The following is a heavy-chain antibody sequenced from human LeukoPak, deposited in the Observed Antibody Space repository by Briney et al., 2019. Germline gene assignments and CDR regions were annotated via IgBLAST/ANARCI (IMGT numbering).Heavy chain of an antibody. CDR2: ISYDGSNK. CDR3: ARGLPGGFVGFSSSYYPPDY. D-gene: IGHD6-13*01. J-gene: IGHJ4*02. CDR1: AFTFSRYG. Sequence: GRSLRLSCVASAFTFSRYGMHWVRQAPGKGLEWVALISYDGSNKYYGDSVKGRFTISRDNSKNTLSLQMNSLRGVDTAVYYCARGLPGGFVGFSSSYYPPDYWGQGTLVTVSS. V-gene: IGHV3-30-3*01.